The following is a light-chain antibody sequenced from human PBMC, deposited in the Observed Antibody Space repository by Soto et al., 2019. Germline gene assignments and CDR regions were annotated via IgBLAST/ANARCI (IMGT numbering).Light chain of an antibody. CDR3: ATWDDSLDGWV. V-gene: IGLV1-44*01. Sequence: QSVLTQPPSASGTPGQRVTISCSGSVSNIGSNTVDWYQQFPGMAPKLLLYSNNQRPSGVPDRFSGSKSGTSASLAISGLQSEDEADYYCATWDDSLDGWVFGGGTKLTVL. CDR1: VSNIGSNT. J-gene: IGLJ3*02. CDR2: SNN.